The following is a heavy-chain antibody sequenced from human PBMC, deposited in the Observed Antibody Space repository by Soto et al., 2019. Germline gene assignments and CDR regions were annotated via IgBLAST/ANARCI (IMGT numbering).Heavy chain of an antibody. J-gene: IGHJ4*02. V-gene: IGHV3-23*01. CDR2: ISGRDAGT. D-gene: IGHD2-8*01. Sequence: EVQLLESGGGLVQPGGSLRLSCEASGFTFSSHAMSWVRQAPGKGLEWVSAISGRDAGTFDADSVRGRFTISRDNSKNTLYLHMTSLRVEDTAIYYCTKDPCTRRSCYFDFWGQGSLVTVSS. CDR3: TKDPCTRRSCYFDF. CDR1: GFTFSSHA.